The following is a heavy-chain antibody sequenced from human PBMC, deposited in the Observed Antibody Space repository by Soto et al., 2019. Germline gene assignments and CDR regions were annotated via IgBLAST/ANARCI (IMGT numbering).Heavy chain of an antibody. V-gene: IGHV2-5*02. CDR1: GFSLSTSGVG. Sequence: QITLKESGPTLVKPTQTLTLTCTFSGFSLSTSGVGVGWIRQPPGKALEWLALIYWDDDKRYSPSLKSRLTITEDTHKNQVDLTINNMDPVDTAIYCCAHLTYHFDSSAYYWYFDLWGRGTLVTVSS. CDR2: IYWDDDK. D-gene: IGHD3-22*01. J-gene: IGHJ2*01. CDR3: AHLTYHFDSSAYYWYFDL.